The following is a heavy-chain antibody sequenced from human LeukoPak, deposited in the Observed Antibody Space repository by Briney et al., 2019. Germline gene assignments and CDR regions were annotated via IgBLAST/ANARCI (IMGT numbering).Heavy chain of an antibody. CDR2: INHSGST. V-gene: IGHV4-34*01. CDR3: ARASPNYYGSGSYYPDY. Sequence: SETLSLTCAVYGGSFSGYYWSWIRQPPGKGLEWIGEINHSGSTNYNPSLKSRVTISVDTSKNQFSLKQSSVTAADTAVYYCARASPNYYGSGSYYPDYWGQGTLVTVSS. J-gene: IGHJ4*02. D-gene: IGHD3-10*01. CDR1: GGSFSGYY.